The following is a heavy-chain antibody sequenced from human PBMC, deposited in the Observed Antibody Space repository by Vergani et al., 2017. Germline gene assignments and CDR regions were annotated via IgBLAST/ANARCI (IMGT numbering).Heavy chain of an antibody. CDR1: GGSISSYY. CDR2: IYYSGST. CDR3: ASTRGAILYYFDY. D-gene: IGHD3-10*01. Sequence: QVQLQESGPGLVKPSETLSLTCTVSGGSISSYYWSWIRQPPGKGLEWIGYIYYSGSTNYNPSLKSRVTISVDTSKNQFSLKLSSVTAADTAVYYCASTRGAILYYFDYWGQGTLVTVSS. J-gene: IGHJ4*02. V-gene: IGHV4-59*01.